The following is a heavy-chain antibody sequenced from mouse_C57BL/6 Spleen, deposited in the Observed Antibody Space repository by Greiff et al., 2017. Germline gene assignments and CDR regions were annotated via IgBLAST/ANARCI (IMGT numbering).Heavy chain of an antibody. CDR3: ARETVALDY. V-gene: IGHV3-6*01. CDR2: ISYDGSN. D-gene: IGHD1-1*01. Sequence: EVKLQESGPGLVKPSQSLSLTCSVTGYSITSGYYWNWIRQFPGNKLEWMGYISYDGSNNYNPSLKNRISITRDTSKNQFFLKLNSVTTEDTATYYCARETVALDYWGKGTTLTVSS. J-gene: IGHJ2*01. CDR1: GYSITSGYY.